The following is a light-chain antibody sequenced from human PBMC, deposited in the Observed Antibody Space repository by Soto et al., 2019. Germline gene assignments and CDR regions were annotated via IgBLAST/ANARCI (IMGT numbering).Light chain of an antibody. V-gene: IGLV2-14*01. J-gene: IGLJ3*02. CDR3: SSYTSISTVV. Sequence: QSALTQPASVSGSPGQSITISCTGTSNDVGGFNYVSWYQQHPGKAPKLMIYDVRNRPSGVSNRFSGSKSGNTASLTISGLQPEDEADYYCSSYTSISTVVFGGGTQLTV. CDR2: DVR. CDR1: SNDVGGFNY.